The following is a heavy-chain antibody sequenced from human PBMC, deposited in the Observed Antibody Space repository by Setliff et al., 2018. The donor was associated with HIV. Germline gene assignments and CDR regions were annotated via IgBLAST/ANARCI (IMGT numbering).Heavy chain of an antibody. CDR3: AATPSKLSGYDGVDAFDI. D-gene: IGHD5-12*01. CDR2: ISPNFGHT. V-gene: IGHV1-18*01. CDR1: GYTFNTYG. J-gene: IGHJ3*02. Sequence: ASVKVSCKASGYTFNTYGISWVRQAPGHGLEWMGWISPNFGHTNYAQNFLGRVTMTTDTSTSTAYMELSSLRSEDTAVYYCAATPSKLSGYDGVDAFDIWGQGTMVTVSS.